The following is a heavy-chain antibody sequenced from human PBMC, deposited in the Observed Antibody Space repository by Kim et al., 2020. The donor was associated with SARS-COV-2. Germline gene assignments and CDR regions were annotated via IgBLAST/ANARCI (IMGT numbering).Heavy chain of an antibody. Sequence: DYAGSVKSRITNNADTSKNQFSRQLNSVSPEDTAVYYCARDTPGQKAYDIWGQGTMVTVSS. J-gene: IGHJ3*02. CDR3: ARDTPGQKAYDI. V-gene: IGHV6-1*01.